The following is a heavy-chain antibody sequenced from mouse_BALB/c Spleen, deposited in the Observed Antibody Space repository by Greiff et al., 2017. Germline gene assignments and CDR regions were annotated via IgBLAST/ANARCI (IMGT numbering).Heavy chain of an antibody. V-gene: IGHV1-54*03. CDR2: INPGSGGT. Sequence: VQLQQSGAELVRPGTSVKVSCKASGYAFTNYLIEWVKQRPGQGLEWIGVINPGSGGTNYNEKFKGKATLTADKSSSTAYMQLSSLTSDDSAVYCCARSGYGYPFAYWGQGTLVTVSA. D-gene: IGHD2-2*01. CDR3: ARSGYGYPFAY. J-gene: IGHJ3*01. CDR1: GYAFTNYL.